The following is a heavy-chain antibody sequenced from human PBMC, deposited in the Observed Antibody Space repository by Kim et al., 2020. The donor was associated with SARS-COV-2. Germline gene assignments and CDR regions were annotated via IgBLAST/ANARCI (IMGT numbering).Heavy chain of an antibody. J-gene: IGHJ3*02. Sequence: GGSLRLSCAASGFTFSSYWMHWVRQAPGKGLVWVSRINSDGSSTSYADSVKGRFTISRDNAKNTLYLQMNSLRAEDTAVYYCARVALWFGKVGAFDIWGQGTMVTVSS. CDR3: ARVALWFGKVGAFDI. D-gene: IGHD3-10*01. CDR2: INSDGSST. CDR1: GFTFSSYW. V-gene: IGHV3-74*01.